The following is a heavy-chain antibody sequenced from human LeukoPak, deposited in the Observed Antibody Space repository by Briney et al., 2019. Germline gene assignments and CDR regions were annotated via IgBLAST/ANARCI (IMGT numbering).Heavy chain of an antibody. Sequence: PGGALSLSCAASGFPFSSYEMNWVRPAPGKGLAWVSCISSSGSTIYYPDSVKGRFTISRDNAKNSLYLQMNSLRAEDTAVYYCARVLSLFYFDYWGQGTLVTVSS. V-gene: IGHV3-48*03. CDR1: GFPFSSYE. CDR3: ARVLSLFYFDY. CDR2: ISSSGSTI. J-gene: IGHJ4*02. D-gene: IGHD2-21*01.